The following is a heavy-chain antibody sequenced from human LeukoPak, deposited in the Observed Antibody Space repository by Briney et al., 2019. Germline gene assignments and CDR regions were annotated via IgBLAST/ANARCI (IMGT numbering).Heavy chain of an antibody. CDR3: AQPSIEGWFDP. D-gene: IGHD1-26*01. Sequence: SETLSLTCTVSGGSISSYYWSWIRQPPGKGLEWIGYIYYSGSTNYNPALKSRVTISVDTSKNQFSVKLSSVTAADTAVYYCAQPSIEGWFDPWGQGTLVTVSS. V-gene: IGHV4-59*13. CDR1: GGSISSYY. CDR2: IYYSGST. J-gene: IGHJ5*02.